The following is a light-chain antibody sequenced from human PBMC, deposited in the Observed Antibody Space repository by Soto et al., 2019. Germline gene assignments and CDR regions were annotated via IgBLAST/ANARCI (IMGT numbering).Light chain of an antibody. J-gene: IGKJ3*01. V-gene: IGKV1-5*01. CDR2: DAS. Sequence: DIQMTQSPSTLSGSVGDRVTITCRASQTISSWLAWYQQKPGKAPKLLIYDASSLESGVPSRFSGSGSGTEFTLTIGGLQPDDFATYYCQQYSGYSLFTFGPGTIVDIK. CDR1: QTISSW. CDR3: QQYSGYSLFT.